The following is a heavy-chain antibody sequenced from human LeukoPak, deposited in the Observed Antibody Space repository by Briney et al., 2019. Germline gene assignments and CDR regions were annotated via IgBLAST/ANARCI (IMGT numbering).Heavy chain of an antibody. Sequence: ASVKVSCKASGYTFTSYDINWVRQATGQGLEWMGWMNPNSGNTGYAQKFQGRVTMTRNTSTSTAYMELSSLRSEDTAVYYCARGRTVVRGVNELGYWGQGTLVTVSS. D-gene: IGHD3-10*01. CDR2: MNPNSGNT. CDR3: ARGRTVVRGVNELGY. V-gene: IGHV1-8*01. CDR1: GYTFTSYD. J-gene: IGHJ4*02.